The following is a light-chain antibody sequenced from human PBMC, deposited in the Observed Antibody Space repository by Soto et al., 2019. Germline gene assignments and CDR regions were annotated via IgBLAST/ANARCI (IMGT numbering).Light chain of an antibody. CDR1: SSDVGGYNY. Sequence: QSALTQPASVSGSPGQSITISCTGTSSDVGGYNYVSWYQQHPGKAPKLMIYDVSNRPSGVSNRFSGSKSGNTASLTISGLDAEDDADYYCSSYTSSSTDVFGTGTKVTVL. J-gene: IGLJ1*01. CDR3: SSYTSSSTDV. V-gene: IGLV2-14*01. CDR2: DVS.